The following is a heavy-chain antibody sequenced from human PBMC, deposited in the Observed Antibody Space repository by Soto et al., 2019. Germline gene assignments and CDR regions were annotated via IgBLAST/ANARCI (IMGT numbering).Heavy chain of an antibody. CDR2: ISGEGTVT. Sequence: EVQLVESGGGLVQLGGSLRLSCATSGFTFSTWIHGVRQAPGGGLVWVSRISGEGTVTDYAESVKGRFTVSRDIAKSTVFLQMNSLRVEDTAVYYWVRIGFLGEGDFWGQGNLVTVSS. CDR3: VRIGFLGEGDF. CDR1: GFTFSTW. D-gene: IGHD3-16*01. J-gene: IGHJ4*02. V-gene: IGHV3-74*01.